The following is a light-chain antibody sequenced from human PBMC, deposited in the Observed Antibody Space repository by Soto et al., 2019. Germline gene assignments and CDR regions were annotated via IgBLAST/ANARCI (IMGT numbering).Light chain of an antibody. CDR1: SSDVGSYNL. CDR3: CSYTSSSIRV. J-gene: IGLJ3*02. Sequence: QSALTQPASVSGSPGQSITISCTGTSSDVGSYNLVSWYQQHPGKAPKLMIYEGSKRPSGVSNRFSGSKSGNTASLTISGLQADDEADYYCCSYTSSSIRVFGGGTKVTVL. CDR2: EGS. V-gene: IGLV2-14*02.